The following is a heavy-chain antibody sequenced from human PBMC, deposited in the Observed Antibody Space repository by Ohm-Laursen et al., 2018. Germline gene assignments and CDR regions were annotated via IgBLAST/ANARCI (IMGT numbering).Heavy chain of an antibody. Sequence: GSLRLSCTASGFTVSSNYMSWVHQAPGKGLEWVSVIYSGGSTYYADSVKGRFTISRDNSKNTLYLQMNSLRAEDTAVYYCARDLRTPYDFYGMDVWGQGTTVTVSS. V-gene: IGHV3-66*01. CDR3: ARDLRTPYDFYGMDV. CDR2: IYSGGST. CDR1: GFTVSSNY. D-gene: IGHD3-3*01. J-gene: IGHJ6*02.